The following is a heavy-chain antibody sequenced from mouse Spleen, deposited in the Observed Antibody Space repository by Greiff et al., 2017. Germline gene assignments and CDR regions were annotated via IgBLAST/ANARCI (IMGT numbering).Heavy chain of an antibody. CDR2: ISSGSSTI. J-gene: IGHJ1*01. V-gene: IGHV5-17*02. CDR3: AREGATATGYFDV. CDR1: GFTFSSFG. D-gene: IGHD1-2*01. Sequence: EVNVVESGGGLVQPGGSRKLSCAASGFTFSSFGMHWVRQAPEKGLEWVAYISSGSSTIYYADTVKGRFTISRDNPKNTLFLQMTSLRSEDTAMYYCAREGATATGYFDVWGAGTTVTVSS.